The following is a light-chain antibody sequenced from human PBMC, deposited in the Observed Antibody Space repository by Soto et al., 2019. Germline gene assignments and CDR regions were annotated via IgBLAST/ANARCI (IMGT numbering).Light chain of an antibody. Sequence: AIQMTQSPSSLSASVGDRVTITCRASQGIRNDLGWFQQKPGKAPKLLIYAASTLQSGVPSRFSGSGSGTDFALTISSLQPEDFATYYCLQDYNYPRTFGQGTKVEIK. V-gene: IGKV1-6*01. CDR1: QGIRND. CDR3: LQDYNYPRT. CDR2: AAS. J-gene: IGKJ1*01.